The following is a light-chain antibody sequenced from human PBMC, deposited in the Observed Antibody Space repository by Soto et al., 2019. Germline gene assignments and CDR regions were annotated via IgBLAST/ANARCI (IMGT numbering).Light chain of an antibody. Sequence: EIVLTQSPGTLSLSPGDRATLSCRASQKLSSSYLAWYQQKLGQAPRLLIYGASSRATGIPDRFSGSVSGTDFILTISRLEPEDFAVYYCQQYDSSPRLTFGGGTKVEIK. CDR3: QQYDSSPRLT. CDR1: QKLSSSY. J-gene: IGKJ4*01. CDR2: GAS. V-gene: IGKV3-20*01.